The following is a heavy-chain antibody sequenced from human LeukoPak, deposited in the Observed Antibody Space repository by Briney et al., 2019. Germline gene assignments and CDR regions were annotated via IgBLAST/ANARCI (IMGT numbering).Heavy chain of an antibody. D-gene: IGHD1-26*01. CDR2: TSSSDSGK. J-gene: IGHJ4*02. CDR1: GFTLSSYA. V-gene: IGHV3-23*01. CDR3: ASSWWELHEARFDY. Sequence: GGSLRLSCVVSGFTLSSYAMSWVRQAPGKGLEWVAATSSSDSGKYHADSVRGRFTISRDNSKNTVYLQMNSLRAEDAAVYYCASSWWELHEARFDYWGQGTLVTVSS.